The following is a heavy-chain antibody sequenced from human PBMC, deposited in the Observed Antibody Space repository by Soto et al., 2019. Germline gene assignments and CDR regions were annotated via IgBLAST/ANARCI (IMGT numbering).Heavy chain of an antibody. J-gene: IGHJ4*02. CDR2: INHSGST. D-gene: IGHD2-21*02. CDR1: GGSCSGYD. V-gene: IGHV4-34*01. CDR3: ARASNSDWSHFAY. Sequence: PSETLSLTCAVYGGSCSGYDWSWIRQPPGKGLEWIGEINHSGSTNYNPSLKSRVTISLDTSKNQFSLKLASVTAADTAVYYCARASNSDWSHFAYWGQGTLVTVSS.